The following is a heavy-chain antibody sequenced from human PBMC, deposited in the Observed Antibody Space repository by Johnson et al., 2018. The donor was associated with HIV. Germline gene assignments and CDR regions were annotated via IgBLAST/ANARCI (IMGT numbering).Heavy chain of an antibody. J-gene: IGHJ3*02. CDR3: ARGDIVVVPAATRAQDAFDI. CDR1: GFTFSSYG. V-gene: IGHV3-30*02. CDR2: IRYDGSNN. Sequence: QEKLVESGGGVVQPGGSLRLSCAASGFTFSSYGMHWVRQAPGKGLEWVAFIRYDGSNNYYVTSVYGRFTLSLDYAKNSLYLQMNSLRAEDTAVYYCARGDIVVVPAATRAQDAFDIWGQGTMVTVSS. D-gene: IGHD2-2*01.